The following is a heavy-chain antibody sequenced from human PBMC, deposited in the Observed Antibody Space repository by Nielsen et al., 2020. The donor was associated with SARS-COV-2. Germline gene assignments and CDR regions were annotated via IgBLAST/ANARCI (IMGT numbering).Heavy chain of an antibody. CDR2: IVVGSGNT. J-gene: IGHJ4*02. CDR3: AAAASGYDFWSGWDYYFDY. V-gene: IGHV1-58*01. CDR1: GFTFTSSA. Sequence: SVKVSCKASGFTFTSSAVQWVRQARGQRLEWIGWIVVGSGNTNYAQKFQERVTITRDMSTSTAYMELSSLRSEDTAVYYCAAAASGYDFWSGWDYYFDYWGQGTLVTVSS. D-gene: IGHD3-3*01.